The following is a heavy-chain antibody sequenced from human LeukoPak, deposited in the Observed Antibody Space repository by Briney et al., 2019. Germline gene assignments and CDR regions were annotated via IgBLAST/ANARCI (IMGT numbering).Heavy chain of an antibody. Sequence: GGSLRLSCAASGFTFSGFAMSWVRRPPGKGLEWVSGISGSGDNTLYADSVKGRFTISRDNSKNTLYLEMNSLRAEDTAIYYCAKMKGHPLPKYYMDVWGQGTTVTVSS. CDR1: GFTFSGFA. J-gene: IGHJ6*01. CDR2: ISGSGDNT. V-gene: IGHV3-23*01. D-gene: IGHD1-26*01. CDR3: AKMKGHPLPKYYMDV.